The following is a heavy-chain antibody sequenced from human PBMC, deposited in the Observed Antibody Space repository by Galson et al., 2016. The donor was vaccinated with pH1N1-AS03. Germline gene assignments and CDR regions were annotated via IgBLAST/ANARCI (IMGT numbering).Heavy chain of an antibody. V-gene: IGHV1-58*02. D-gene: IGHD3-22*01. Sequence: SVKVSCKASGFTFSTYAIHWVRQARGQGLEWIGWIVVRSDDTNYAQRYRGRVTFTRDMSTDTAYMELKNLRSEDTSFYYCAAPLYYTDAPDPFDIRVLGTRVTVSA. CDR2: IVVRSDDT. CDR1: GFTFSTYA. CDR3: AAPLYYTDAPDPFDI. J-gene: IGHJ3*02.